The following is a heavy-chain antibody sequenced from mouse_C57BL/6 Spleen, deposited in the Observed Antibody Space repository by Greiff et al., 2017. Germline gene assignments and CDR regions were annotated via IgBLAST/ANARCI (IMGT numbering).Heavy chain of an antibody. CDR3: ARGEDGNYEDWYFDV. J-gene: IGHJ1*03. V-gene: IGHV5-16*01. D-gene: IGHD2-1*01. CDR2: INYDGSST. Sequence: EVKVVESEGGLVQPGSSMKLSCTASGFTFSDYYMAWVRQVPEKGLEWVANINYDGSSTYYLDSLKSRFIISRDNAKNILYLQMSSLKSEDTATYYCARGEDGNYEDWYFDVWGTGTTVTVSS. CDR1: GFTFSDYY.